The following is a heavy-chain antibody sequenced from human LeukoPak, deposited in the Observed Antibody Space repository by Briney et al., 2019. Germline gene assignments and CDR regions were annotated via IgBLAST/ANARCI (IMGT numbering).Heavy chain of an antibody. CDR2: ISAYNGNT. V-gene: IGHV1-18*01. J-gene: IGHJ4*02. Sequence: ASVKVSCKASGYTLTSYGISWVRQAPGQGLEWMGCISAYNGNTNYAQKLQGRVTMTTDTSTSTAYMDLRSLRSDDTAVYYCAREGGRYCSTTSCYGNPYFDYWGQGTLVTVSS. CDR3: AREGGRYCSTTSCYGNPYFDY. CDR1: GYTLTSYG. D-gene: IGHD2-2*01.